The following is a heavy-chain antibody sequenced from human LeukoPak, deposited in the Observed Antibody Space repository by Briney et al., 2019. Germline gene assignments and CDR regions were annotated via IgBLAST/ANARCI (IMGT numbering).Heavy chain of an antibody. V-gene: IGHV4-39*07. CDR2: IYYSGST. CDR1: GGSISSRSYY. J-gene: IGHJ5*02. CDR3: AREGTVRWFDP. Sequence: SETLSLTCTVSGGSISSRSYYWGWIRQPPGKGLEWIGNIYYSGSTYYNPSLKSRVTISVDTSKNQFSLKLTSVTAADTAVYYCAREGTVRWFDPWGQGTLVTVSS. D-gene: IGHD1-14*01.